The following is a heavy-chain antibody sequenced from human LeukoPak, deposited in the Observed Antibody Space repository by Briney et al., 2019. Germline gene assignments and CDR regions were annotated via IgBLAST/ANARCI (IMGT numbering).Heavy chain of an antibody. Sequence: GGSLRLSCAASGFTFSSYAMSWVRQAPGKGLEWVSGNSGSGGSTYYADFVKGRFTISRDNSKNTLYLQMNSLRAEDTAVYYCARALWFGEFLFDYWGQGTLVTVSS. V-gene: IGHV3-23*01. CDR3: ARALWFGEFLFDY. J-gene: IGHJ4*02. D-gene: IGHD3-10*01. CDR1: GFTFSSYA. CDR2: NSGSGGST.